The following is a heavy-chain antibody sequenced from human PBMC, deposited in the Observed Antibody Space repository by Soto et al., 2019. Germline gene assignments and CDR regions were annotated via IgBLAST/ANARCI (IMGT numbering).Heavy chain of an antibody. CDR1: GYTFTSYA. CDR2: INAGNGNT. D-gene: IGHD2-15*01. CDR3: ARGYCSGGSCSLNYYYYYYMDV. J-gene: IGHJ6*03. V-gene: IGHV1-3*01. Sequence: QVQLVQSGAEVKKPGASVKVSCKASGYTFTSYAMHWVRQAPGQRLEWMGWINAGNGNTKYSQKFQGRVTITRDTSASTAYMELSSLRSEDTAFYYCARGYCSGGSCSLNYYYYYYMDVWGKGTTVTVSS.